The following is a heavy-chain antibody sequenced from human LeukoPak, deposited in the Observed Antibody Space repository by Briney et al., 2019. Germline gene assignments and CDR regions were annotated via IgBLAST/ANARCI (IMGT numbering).Heavy chain of an antibody. CDR1: GYSFTSYW. Sequence: GEALRISCKGSGYSFTSYWISWVRQMPGKGVEWMARIDPSDSFTNYSPSFQGHVTISADKSISTPYLQWSSLKASDTAMYYFARLGRWFGWLEDYWGQGTLVTGSS. CDR2: IDPSDSFT. J-gene: IGHJ4*02. V-gene: IGHV5-10-1*01. CDR3: ARLGRWFGWLEDY. D-gene: IGHD3-10*01.